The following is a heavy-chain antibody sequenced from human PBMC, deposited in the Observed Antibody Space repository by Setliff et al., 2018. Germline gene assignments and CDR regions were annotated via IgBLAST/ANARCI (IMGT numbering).Heavy chain of an antibody. J-gene: IGHJ1*01. V-gene: IGHV1-18*01. CDR2: IGAYNGNT. CDR3: ARGNPAERYEY. CDR1: GYTFTSYG. Sequence: ASVKVSCKASGYTFTSYGISWVRQAPGQGLEWMGWIGAYNGNTNYAQNFQGRLTVTTDTSTSTAYMELSSLRFDDTAVYYCARGNPAERYEYWGQGTLVTVSS. D-gene: IGHD5-12*01.